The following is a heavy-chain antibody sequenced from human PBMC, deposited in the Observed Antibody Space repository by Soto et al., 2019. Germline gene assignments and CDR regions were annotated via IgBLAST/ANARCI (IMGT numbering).Heavy chain of an antibody. Sequence: QVQLQESGPGLVKPSQTLSLTCTVSGGSISSGGYYWSWIRQHPGKGLEWIGYIYYSGSTYYNPXXXXXXXXXXXXXXXXXXXXXXXXXXXXXXXXXCARTPSAWGQGTLVTVS. V-gene: IGHV4-31*01. J-gene: IGHJ5*02. CDR2: IYYSGST. CDR1: GGSISSGGYY. CDR3: ARTPSA.